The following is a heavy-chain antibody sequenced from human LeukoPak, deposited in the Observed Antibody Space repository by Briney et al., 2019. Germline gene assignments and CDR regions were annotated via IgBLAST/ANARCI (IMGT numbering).Heavy chain of an antibody. J-gene: IGHJ4*02. CDR1: GFTFDDYA. D-gene: IGHD3-22*01. V-gene: IGHV3-30*04. Sequence: GGSLRLSCAASGFTFDDYAMHWVRQAPGKGLEWVAVISYDGSNKYYADSVKGRFTISRDNSKNTLYLQMNSLRAEDTAVYYCARDYYDSSGYFDYWGQGTLVTVSS. CDR2: ISYDGSNK. CDR3: ARDYYDSSGYFDY.